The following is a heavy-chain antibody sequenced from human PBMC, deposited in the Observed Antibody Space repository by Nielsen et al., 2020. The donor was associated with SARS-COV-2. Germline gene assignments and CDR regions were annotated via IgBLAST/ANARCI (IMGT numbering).Heavy chain of an antibody. CDR3: ARGQRIAAAGNGFDY. CDR1: GGSISSSSYY. V-gene: IGHV4-39*07. J-gene: IGHJ4*02. CDR2: IYYSGST. D-gene: IGHD6-13*01. Sequence: SETLSLTCTVSGGSISSSSYYWGWIRQPPGKGLEWIGSIYYSGSTYYNPSLKSRVTISVDTSKNQFSLKLSSVTAADTAVYYCARGQRIAAAGNGFDYWGQGTLVTVSS.